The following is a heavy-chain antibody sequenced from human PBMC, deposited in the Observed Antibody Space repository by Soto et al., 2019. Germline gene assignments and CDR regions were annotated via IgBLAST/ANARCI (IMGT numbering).Heavy chain of an antibody. V-gene: IGHV3-23*01. Sequence: EVQLLESGGGLVQPGGSLRLSCAVSGFIFSNYPMSWVRQAPGKGLEWVSSISPSGSNAYYADSVRGRFTMSRANSENRLHLQMNSVRAEDPAVYFCATRDNSGWYSLACWGKGTLVTVSS. J-gene: IGHJ4*02. CDR2: ISPSGSNA. D-gene: IGHD6-19*01. CDR1: GFIFSNYP. CDR3: ATRDNSGWYSLAC.